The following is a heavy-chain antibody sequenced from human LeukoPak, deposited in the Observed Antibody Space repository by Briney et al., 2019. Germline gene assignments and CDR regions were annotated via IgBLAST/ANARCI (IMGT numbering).Heavy chain of an antibody. J-gene: IGHJ4*02. CDR1: GFTFSNYG. CDR3: ARGDDYGDHFDY. Sequence: GGSLRLSCAASGFTFSNYGIHWVRQAPGKGLEWVALIWYDGSKKYYADSVKGRFTISRDNSKNTLYLQMNSLRAEDTAVYYCARGDDYGDHFDYWGQGTLVTVSS. V-gene: IGHV3-30*02. D-gene: IGHD4-17*01. CDR2: IWYDGSKK.